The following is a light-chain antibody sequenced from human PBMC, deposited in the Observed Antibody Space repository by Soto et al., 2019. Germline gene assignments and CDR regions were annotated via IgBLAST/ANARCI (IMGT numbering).Light chain of an antibody. CDR2: GAY. V-gene: IGKV3-15*01. CDR3: QQYSKWPLT. CDR1: QSVSNN. J-gene: IGKJ4*01. Sequence: EILRTQSPGALSVSPGESASLSCRASQSVSNNLAWYQQKPGQSPRLLIYGAYTRATGIPARFSGSGSGTEFTLTISRLEPEDSAVYYCQQYSKWPLTFGEGTKVDIK.